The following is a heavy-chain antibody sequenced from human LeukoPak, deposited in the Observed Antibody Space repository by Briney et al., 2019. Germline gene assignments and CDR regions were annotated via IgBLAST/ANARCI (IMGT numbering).Heavy chain of an antibody. J-gene: IGHJ4*02. CDR2: IKSDGSST. CDR1: GFIFSDYW. Sequence: GGSLRLSCAASGFIFSDYWMHWVRQGPGKGLVWVSRIKSDGSSTSYAESVKGRFTISRDNAKNTVYVHMNCLRDEDTAVYYCARGGRYAYFLDYWGQGTLVTVSS. V-gene: IGHV3-74*01. CDR3: ARGGRYAYFLDY. D-gene: IGHD3-16*01.